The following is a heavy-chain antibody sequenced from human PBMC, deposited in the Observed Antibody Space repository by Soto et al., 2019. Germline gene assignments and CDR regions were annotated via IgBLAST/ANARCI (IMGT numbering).Heavy chain of an antibody. CDR2: IYWNDDK. CDR3: AHRQRDYSGLDY. V-gene: IGHV2-5*01. CDR1: GFSLSTSGVG. Sequence: QITLKESGPTLVKPTQTLTLTCTFSGFSLSTSGVGVGWIRQPPGKALEWLALIYWNDDKRYSPSLKSRPTITKDTSKNQVVLTMTNMDPVDTATYYCAHRQRDYSGLDYWGQGTLVTVSS. J-gene: IGHJ4*02. D-gene: IGHD5-12*01.